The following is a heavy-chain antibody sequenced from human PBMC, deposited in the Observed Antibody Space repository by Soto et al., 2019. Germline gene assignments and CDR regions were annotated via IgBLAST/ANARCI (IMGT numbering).Heavy chain of an antibody. CDR3: ARDNGYYDSSGYYY. D-gene: IGHD3-22*01. CDR2: IYHSGST. V-gene: IGHV4-4*02. J-gene: IGHJ4*02. Sequence: SETLSLTCAVSGGSISSSNWWSWVRQPPGKGLEWIGEIYHSGSTNYNPSLKSRVTISVDKSKNQFSLKLSSVTAADTAVYYCARDNGYYDSSGYYYWGQGTLVTVSS. CDR1: GGSISSSNW.